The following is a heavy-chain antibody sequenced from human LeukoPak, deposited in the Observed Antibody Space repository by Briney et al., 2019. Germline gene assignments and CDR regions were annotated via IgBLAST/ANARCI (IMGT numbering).Heavy chain of an antibody. V-gene: IGHV4-61*02. CDR3: ARQSGSGSYWFDY. J-gene: IGHJ4*02. Sequence: SQTLSLTCTVSGGSISSGSYYWSWIRQPAGKGLEWIGRIYTSGSTNYNPSLKSRVTISVDTSKNQFSLKLSSVTAADTAVYYCARQSGSGSYWFDYWGQGTLVTVSS. CDR1: GGSISSGSYY. D-gene: IGHD3-10*01. CDR2: IYTSGST.